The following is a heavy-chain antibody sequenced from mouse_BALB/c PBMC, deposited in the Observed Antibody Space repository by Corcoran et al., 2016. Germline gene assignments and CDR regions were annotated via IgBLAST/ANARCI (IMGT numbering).Heavy chain of an antibody. J-gene: IGHJ2*01. Sequence: DVQLQESGPGLVKPSQSLSLTCSVTGYSITSGYYWNWIRQFPGNKLEWMGYISYDGSNNYNPSLKNRISITRDTSKNQFFLKLNSVKTEDTATYYCARDYYGSSYFDYWGQGTTLTVSS. CDR3: ARDYYGSSYFDY. CDR1: GYSITSGYY. D-gene: IGHD1-1*01. V-gene: IGHV3-6*02. CDR2: ISYDGSN.